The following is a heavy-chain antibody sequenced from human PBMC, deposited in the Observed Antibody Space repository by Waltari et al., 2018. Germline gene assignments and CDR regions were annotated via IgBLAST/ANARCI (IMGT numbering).Heavy chain of an antibody. CDR2: INQSGTT. D-gene: IGHD4-17*01. CDR1: GGSFSGYC. CDR3: ARGPMLDYGANSGHYYYGMDV. J-gene: IGHJ6*02. Sequence: QVQLQQWGAGLLKPSETLSLTCAVYGGSFSGYCWSWIRQSPGKGLEWIGEINQSGTTNYNPSLKSRVTTSVDTSKNQFSLKLSSVTAADTAVYYCARGPMLDYGANSGHYYYGMDVWGQGTTVTVSS. V-gene: IGHV4-34*01.